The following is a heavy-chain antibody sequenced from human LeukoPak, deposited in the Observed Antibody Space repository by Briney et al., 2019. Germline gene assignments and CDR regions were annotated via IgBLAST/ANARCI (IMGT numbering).Heavy chain of an antibody. J-gene: IGHJ6*01. V-gene: IGHV3-23*01. D-gene: IGHD2-15*01. Sequence: RGGSLRLSCAASVFTFSSYAMSWVRQAPGKGGEWVSPICGSGGSTYYAAPLKGRFTISRDHSKNPLYLQMNNLRAEDTAVHYCVRGGGDYYYGMDVRGQGTTVTLSS. CDR3: VRGGGDYYYGMDV. CDR1: VFTFSSYA. CDR2: ICGSGGST.